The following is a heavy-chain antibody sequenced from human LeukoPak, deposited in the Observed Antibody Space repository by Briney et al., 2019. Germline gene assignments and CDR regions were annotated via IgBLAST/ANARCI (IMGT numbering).Heavy chain of an antibody. CDR2: INPNSGGT. D-gene: IGHD6-19*01. V-gene: IGHV1-2*02. CDR1: GYTFTGYY. J-gene: IGHJ4*02. Sequence: VKVSCKASGYTFTGYYMHWVRQAPGQGLEWMGWINPNSGGTNYAQKFQGRVTMTRDTSTSTVYMELSSLKSEDTAVYYCARVGWLLPPDYWGQGTLVTVSP. CDR3: ARVGWLLPPDY.